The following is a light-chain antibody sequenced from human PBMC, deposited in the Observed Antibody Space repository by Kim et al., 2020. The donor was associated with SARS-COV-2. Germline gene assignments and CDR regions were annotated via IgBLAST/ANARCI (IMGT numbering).Light chain of an antibody. CDR2: VGTGGIVG. Sequence: ELTQPPSASASLVASVTLTCTLSSGYSNYKVDWYQQRPGKGPRFVMRVGTGGIVGSKGDGIPDRFSVLGSGLNRYLTIKNIQEEDESDYHCGADHGSGSNFVVFGGGTQLTVL. V-gene: IGLV9-49*01. CDR3: GADHGSGSNFVV. CDR1: SGYSNYK. J-gene: IGLJ2*01.